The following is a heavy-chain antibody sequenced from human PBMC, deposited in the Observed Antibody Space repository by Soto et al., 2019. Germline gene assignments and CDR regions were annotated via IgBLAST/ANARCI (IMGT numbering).Heavy chain of an antibody. D-gene: IGHD1-1*01. CDR3: AKESGAPAGTAEY. CDR1: GASFSNSY. Sequence: QVQLQESGPGLVKPSETLSLTCTVSGASFSNSYWSWIRRPAGKGLGWIGRLSASGNTNYNPSLKSRVTLSIDTSKNQFSLKVTSVTAADTALYYCAKESGAPAGTAEYWGQGILVTVSS. CDR2: LSASGNT. J-gene: IGHJ4*02. V-gene: IGHV4-4*07.